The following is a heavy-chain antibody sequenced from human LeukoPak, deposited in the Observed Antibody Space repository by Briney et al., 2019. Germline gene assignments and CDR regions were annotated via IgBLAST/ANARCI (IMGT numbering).Heavy chain of an antibody. D-gene: IGHD6-13*01. Sequence: SETLSLTCTVSGGSISSGSYYWSWIRQPAGKGLEWIGYIYYSGSTNYNPSLKSRVTISVDTSKNQFSLKLSSVTAADTAVYYCARVGTSSWYPFDYWGQGTLVTVSS. V-gene: IGHV4-61*10. CDR2: IYYSGST. CDR3: ARVGTSSWYPFDY. CDR1: GGSISSGSYY. J-gene: IGHJ4*02.